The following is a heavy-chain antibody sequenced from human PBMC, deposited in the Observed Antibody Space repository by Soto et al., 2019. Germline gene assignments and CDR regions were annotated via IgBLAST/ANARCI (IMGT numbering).Heavy chain of an antibody. Sequence: PGGSLRLSCAASGFTLSSYAMSWVRQAPGKGLEWVSAISGSGGSTYYADSVKGRFTISRDNSKNTLYLQMNSLRAEDTAVYYCAKEGVSWVSPKGMDVWGQGTTVTVSS. CDR3: AKEGVSWVSPKGMDV. J-gene: IGHJ6*02. D-gene: IGHD3-16*01. V-gene: IGHV3-23*01. CDR1: GFTLSSYA. CDR2: ISGSGGST.